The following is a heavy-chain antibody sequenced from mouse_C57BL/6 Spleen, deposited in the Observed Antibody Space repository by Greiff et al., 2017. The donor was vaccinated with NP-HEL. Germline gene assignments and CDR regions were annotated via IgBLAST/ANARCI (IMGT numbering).Heavy chain of an antibody. CDR1: GYAFSSSW. Sequence: VQLQESGPELVKPGASVKISCKASGYAFSSSWMNWVKQRPGKGLEWIGRIYPGDGDTNYNGKFKGKATLTADKSSSTAYMQLSSLTSEDSAVYFCAREDIYYDYDSYCAMDYWGQGTSVTVSS. CDR2: IYPGDGDT. D-gene: IGHD2-4*01. V-gene: IGHV1-82*01. J-gene: IGHJ4*01. CDR3: AREDIYYDYDSYCAMDY.